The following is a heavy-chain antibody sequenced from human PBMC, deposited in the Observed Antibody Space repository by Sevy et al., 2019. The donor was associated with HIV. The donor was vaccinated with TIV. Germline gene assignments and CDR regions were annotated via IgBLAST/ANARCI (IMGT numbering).Heavy chain of an antibody. D-gene: IGHD3-16*02. V-gene: IGHV4-59*01. CDR1: GGSISSYY. J-gene: IGHJ4*02. CDR2: IYYSGST. Sequence: SETLSLTCTVSGGSISSYYWSWIRQPPGKGLEWIGYIYYSGSTNYNPSLKSRVTISVDTSKNQFSLKLSSVTAADTAVYYGAGGTGGRGTFGGVIVPFFYWGQGTLVTVSS. CDR3: AGGTGGRGTFGGVIVPFFY.